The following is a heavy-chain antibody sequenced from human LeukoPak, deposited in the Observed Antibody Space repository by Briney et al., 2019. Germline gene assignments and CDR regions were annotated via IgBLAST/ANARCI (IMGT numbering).Heavy chain of an antibody. D-gene: IGHD2-2*01. CDR3: ARRGCSSTSCYPPGDYYYGMDV. CDR1: GYTFTNYG. Sequence: GASVKVSCKASGYTFTNYGISWVRQAPGQGLEWMGWISPYNGNANYAQKLQGRVTMTTDTPTSTAYMELRSLRSDDTAVYYCARRGCSSTSCYPPGDYYYGMDVWGQGTTVTVSS. J-gene: IGHJ6*02. CDR2: ISPYNGNA. V-gene: IGHV1-18*01.